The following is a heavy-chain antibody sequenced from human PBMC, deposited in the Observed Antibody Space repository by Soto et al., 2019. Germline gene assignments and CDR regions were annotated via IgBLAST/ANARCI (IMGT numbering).Heavy chain of an antibody. V-gene: IGHV5-51*01. CDR3: ARGDCSGGSCYPYYFDY. CDR2: IYPGDSDT. D-gene: IGHD2-15*01. CDR1: GYSLTSYW. J-gene: IGHJ4*02. Sequence: PGESLKISCKGSGYSLTSYWIGWVRQMPGKGLEWMGIIYPGDSDTRYSPSFQGQATISADKSISTAYLQWSSLKASDTAMYYCARGDCSGGSCYPYYFDYWGQGTLVTVSS.